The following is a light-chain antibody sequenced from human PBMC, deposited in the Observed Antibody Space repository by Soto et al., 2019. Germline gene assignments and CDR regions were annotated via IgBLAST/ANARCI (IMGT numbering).Light chain of an antibody. V-gene: IGKV1-33*01. J-gene: IGKJ5*01. CDR1: QNINNY. Sequence: DIQMTQSPSSLSASVGDKVTITCQASQNINNYLNWYQQKPGRAPKLLIYDASNLEAGVPSRFRGSGSGTDFTFTISRLQPEDIATYYCQQYENLPTFGQGTRLEIK. CDR3: QQYENLPT. CDR2: DAS.